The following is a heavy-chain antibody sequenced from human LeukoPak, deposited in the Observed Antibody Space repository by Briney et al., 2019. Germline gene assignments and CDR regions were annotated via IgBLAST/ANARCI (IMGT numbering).Heavy chain of an antibody. CDR3: ARVGYNWNLWFDT. V-gene: IGHV4-38-2*02. J-gene: IGHJ3*02. CDR1: GYSMSSGYY. CDR2: IFHSGKT. D-gene: IGHD1-7*01. Sequence: SETLSLTCTVSGYSMSSGYYWGWIRQPPGKGLEWIGSIFHSGKTYYSPSLKSRVTISVDASKNQFSLKVNSVTAADTAIYYCARVGYNWNLWFDTWGQGTKVTVSS.